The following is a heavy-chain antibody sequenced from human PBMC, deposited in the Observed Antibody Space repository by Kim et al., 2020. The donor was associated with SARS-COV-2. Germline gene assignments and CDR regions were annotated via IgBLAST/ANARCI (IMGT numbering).Heavy chain of an antibody. Sequence: YNPSLKSRVTISVDTSKNQFSLKLSSVTAADTAVYYCARSFGYSSSWYDYWGQGTLVTVSS. CDR3: ARSFGYSSSWYDY. D-gene: IGHD6-13*01. J-gene: IGHJ4*02. V-gene: IGHV4-4*09.